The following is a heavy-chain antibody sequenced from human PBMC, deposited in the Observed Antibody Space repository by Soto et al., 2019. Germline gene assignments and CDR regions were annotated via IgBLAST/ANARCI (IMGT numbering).Heavy chain of an antibody. CDR2: IRSKANSYAT. V-gene: IGHV3-73*01. J-gene: IGHJ6*02. CDR3: IPYGMDV. CDR1: GFTFSGSA. Sequence: EVQLVESGGGLVQPGGSLKLSCAASGFTFSGSAMHWVRQASGKGLEWVGRIRSKANSYATAYAASVKGRFTIFRDDSKNTAYLQMNSLKTEDTAVYYCIPYGMDVWGQGTTVTVSS.